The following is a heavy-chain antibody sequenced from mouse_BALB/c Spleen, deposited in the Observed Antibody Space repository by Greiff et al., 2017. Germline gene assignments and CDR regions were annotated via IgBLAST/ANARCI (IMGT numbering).Heavy chain of an antibody. Sequence: QVQLQQSGPELVKPGASVRISCKASGYTFTSYYIHWVKQRPGQGLEWIGWIYPGNVNTKYNEKFKGKATLTADKSSSTAYMQLSSLTSEDSAVYFCARWGTVVPFDYWGQGTTLTVSS. J-gene: IGHJ2*01. CDR1: GYTFTSYY. V-gene: IGHV1S56*01. CDR2: IYPGNVNT. CDR3: ARWGTVVPFDY. D-gene: IGHD1-1*01.